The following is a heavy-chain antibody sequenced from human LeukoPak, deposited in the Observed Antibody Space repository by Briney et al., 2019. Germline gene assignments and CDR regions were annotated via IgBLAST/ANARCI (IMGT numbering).Heavy chain of an antibody. V-gene: IGHV3-23*01. D-gene: IGHD6-19*01. CDR2: ISGSGGST. Sequence: GGSLRLACGASVFPFSTYAVRWVRRAPGRVVEWVSAISGSGGSTSYAGSAKGRLTISRDNSKNTVFLQMNSLRVEDTAVYYCAKDTRCPGTAVAGHKNWFHPWGQGTPVTVSS. CDR3: AKDTRCPGTAVAGHKNWFHP. J-gene: IGHJ5*02. CDR1: VFPFSTYA.